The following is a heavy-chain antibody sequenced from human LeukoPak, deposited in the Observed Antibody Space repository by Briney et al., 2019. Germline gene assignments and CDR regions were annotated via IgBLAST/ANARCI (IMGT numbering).Heavy chain of an antibody. CDR1: GFTFSNYG. CDR2: TSSSGSTI. J-gene: IGHJ4*02. V-gene: IGHV3-21*04. D-gene: IGHD6-19*01. CDR3: AKSFGFFGWLVQGIDY. Sequence: PGGSLRLSCAASGFTFSNYGMNWVRQAPGKGLEWVSSTSSSGSTIYYADSVKGRFTISRDNAKNSLYLQMNSLRAEDTALYYCAKSFGFFGWLVQGIDYWGQGTLVTVSS.